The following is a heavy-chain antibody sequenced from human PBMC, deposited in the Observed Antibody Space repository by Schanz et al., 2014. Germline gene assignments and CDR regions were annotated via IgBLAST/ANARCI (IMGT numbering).Heavy chain of an antibody. CDR1: GYTFTSYG. Sequence: QVQLVQSGAEVKKPGASVKVSCKASGYTFTSYGINWVRQAPGQGLEWMGWISAYNGNTNYAQKLQGRVTITRDTSATTAYMELSSLRYEDTALYYCARGTMPGTFDIWGQGTMVTVSS. D-gene: IGHD2-2*01. V-gene: IGHV1-18*01. CDR3: ARGTMPGTFDI. CDR2: ISAYNGNT. J-gene: IGHJ3*02.